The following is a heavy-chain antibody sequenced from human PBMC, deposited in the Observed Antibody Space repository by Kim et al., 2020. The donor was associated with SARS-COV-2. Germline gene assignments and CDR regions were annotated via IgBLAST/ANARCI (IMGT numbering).Heavy chain of an antibody. D-gene: IGHD6-13*01. CDR2: INPNSGGT. V-gene: IGHV1-2*02. CDR3: ARIWGYSSSWPSDY. Sequence: ASVKVSCKASGYTFTGYYMHWVRQAPGQGLEWMGWINPNSGGTNYAQKFQGRVTMTRDTSISTAYMDLSRLTSDDTAMYYCARIWGYSSSWPSDYWGQGTLVTVSS. CDR1: GYTFTGYY. J-gene: IGHJ4*02.